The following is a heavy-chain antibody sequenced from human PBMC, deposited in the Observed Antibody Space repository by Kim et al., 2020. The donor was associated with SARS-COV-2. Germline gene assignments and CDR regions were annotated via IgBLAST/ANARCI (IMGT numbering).Heavy chain of an antibody. Sequence: GGSLRLSCAASGFTFSSYWMHWVRQAPGKGLVWVSRINSDGSSTSYADSVKGRFTISRDNAKNTLYLQMNSLRAEDTAVYYCARDRSSSWYIDAFDIWGQGTMVTVSS. CDR3: ARDRSSSWYIDAFDI. CDR2: INSDGSST. J-gene: IGHJ3*02. CDR1: GFTFSSYW. D-gene: IGHD6-13*01. V-gene: IGHV3-74*01.